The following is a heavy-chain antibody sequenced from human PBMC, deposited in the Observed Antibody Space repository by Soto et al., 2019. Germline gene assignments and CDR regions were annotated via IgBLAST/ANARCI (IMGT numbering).Heavy chain of an antibody. D-gene: IGHD3-10*01. J-gene: IGHJ5*02. CDR3: ARDHYYGSGVLLIPWFDP. CDR1: GYTFTSYG. Sequence: QVQLVQSGAEVKKPGASVKVSCKASGYTFTSYGISWVRQAPGQGLEWMGWISAYNGNTNYAQKLQGRVTMTTDTPTSTAYMELRSLRSDDTAVYYCARDHYYGSGVLLIPWFDPWGQGTLVTVSS. V-gene: IGHV1-18*01. CDR2: ISAYNGNT.